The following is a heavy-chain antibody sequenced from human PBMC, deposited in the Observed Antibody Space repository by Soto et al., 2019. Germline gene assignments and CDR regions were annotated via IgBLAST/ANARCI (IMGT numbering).Heavy chain of an antibody. D-gene: IGHD5-12*01. CDR1: GGSFSGYY. J-gene: IGHJ6*04. Sequence: SETLSLTCAVYGGSFSGYYWSWIRQPPGKGLEWIGEINHSGSTNYNPSLKSRVTIPVDTSKNQFSLKLSSVTAADTAVYYCARAGRGSRWDVWGKGTTVTVSS. CDR2: INHSGST. V-gene: IGHV4-34*01. CDR3: ARAGRGSRWDV.